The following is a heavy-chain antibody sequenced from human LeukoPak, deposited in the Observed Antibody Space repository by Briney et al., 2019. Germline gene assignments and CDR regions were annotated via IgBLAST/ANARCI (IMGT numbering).Heavy chain of an antibody. CDR3: AREGYDFWSGYFDY. CDR2: ISAYNGNT. V-gene: IGHV1-18*01. D-gene: IGHD3-3*01. CDR1: GYTFTSYG. Sequence: GASVNVSCKASGYTFTSYGISWVRQAPGQGLEWMGWISAYNGNTNYAQKLQGRVTMTTDTSTSTAYMELRSLRSDDTAVYYCAREGYDFWSGYFDYWGQGTLVTVSS. J-gene: IGHJ4*02.